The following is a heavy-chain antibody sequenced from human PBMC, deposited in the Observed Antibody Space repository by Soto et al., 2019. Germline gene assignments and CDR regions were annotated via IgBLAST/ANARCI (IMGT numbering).Heavy chain of an antibody. J-gene: IGHJ5*02. CDR2: IYYSGST. CDR3: AREVEGYCIGGSCHNWFDP. CDR1: GGSISSGGYY. D-gene: IGHD2-15*01. V-gene: IGHV4-31*03. Sequence: SETLSLTCTVSGGSISSGGYYWSWIRQHPGKGLEWIGYIYYSGSTYYNPSLKSRVTISVDTSKNQFSLKLSSVTAADTAVYYCAREVEGYCIGGSCHNWFDPWGQGTLVTVSS.